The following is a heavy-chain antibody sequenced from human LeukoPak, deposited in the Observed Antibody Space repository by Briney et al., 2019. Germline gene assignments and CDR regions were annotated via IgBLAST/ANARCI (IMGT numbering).Heavy chain of an antibody. CDR1: GFTFSSYA. CDR2: ISGSGGST. Sequence: GGSLKLSCAASGFTFSSYAMSWVRQAPGKGLEWVSAISGSGGSTYYADSVKGRFTISRDNSKNTLYLQMNSLRAEDTAVYYCAKDDYYDSSGHDYWGQGTLVTVSS. CDR3: AKDDYYDSSGHDY. V-gene: IGHV3-23*01. D-gene: IGHD3-22*01. J-gene: IGHJ4*02.